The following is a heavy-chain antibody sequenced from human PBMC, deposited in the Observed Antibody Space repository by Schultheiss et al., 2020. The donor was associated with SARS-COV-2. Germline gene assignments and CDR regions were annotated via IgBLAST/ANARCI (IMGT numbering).Heavy chain of an antibody. Sequence: SETLSLTCTVSGGSISSGGYYWSWIRQHPGKGLEWIGYIYYSGSTYYNPSLKSRVTISVDTSKNQFSLKLSSVTAEDTAVYYCARDRAIEYGMDVWGQGTTVTVSS. CDR1: GGSISSGGYY. CDR2: IYYSGST. D-gene: IGHD2-2*02. V-gene: IGHV4-31*03. J-gene: IGHJ6*02. CDR3: ARDRAIEYGMDV.